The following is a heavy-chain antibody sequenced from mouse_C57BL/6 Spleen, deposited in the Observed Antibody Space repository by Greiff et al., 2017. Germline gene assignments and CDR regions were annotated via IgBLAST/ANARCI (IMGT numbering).Heavy chain of an antibody. V-gene: IGHV1-54*01. J-gene: IGHJ3*01. CDR1: GYAFTTYL. D-gene: IGHD1-1*01. CDR3: ARSAYYGSSPAWFAY. CDR2: INPGSGGT. Sequence: VQLQQSGAELVRPGTSVKVSCKASGYAFTTYLIEWVKQRPGQGLEWIGVINPGSGGTNYNEKVKGKATLTADKSSSTAYMQLSSLTSEDSAVYFCARSAYYGSSPAWFAYWGQGTLLTVSA.